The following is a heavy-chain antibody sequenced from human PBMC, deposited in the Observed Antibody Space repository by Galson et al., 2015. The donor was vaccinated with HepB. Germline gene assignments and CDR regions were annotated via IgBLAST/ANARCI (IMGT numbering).Heavy chain of an antibody. V-gene: IGHV3-53*01. CDR3: ARGVFWSGGGMDV. CDR2: IYSGGST. CDR1: GFTVSSNY. D-gene: IGHD3-3*01. Sequence: LRLSCAASGFTVSSNYMSWVRQAPGKGLEWVLVIYSGGSTYYADSVKGRFTISRDNSKNTLYLQMNSLRAEDTAVYYCARGVFWSGGGMDVWGQGTTVTVSS. J-gene: IGHJ6*02.